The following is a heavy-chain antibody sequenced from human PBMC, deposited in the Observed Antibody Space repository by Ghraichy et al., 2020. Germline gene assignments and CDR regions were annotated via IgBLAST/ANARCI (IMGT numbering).Heavy chain of an antibody. D-gene: IGHD7-27*01. CDR3: ARGDRNYWGLGY. CDR1: GFTFRSNW. CDR2: VNGDGSTT. V-gene: IGHV3-74*01. Sequence: GGSLRLSCAASGFTFRSNWMHWVRQAPGKGLVWVSRVNGDGSTTNYADPVKGRFIISRDNAKNTLYLQMNSLRVEDTSVYYCARGDRNYWGLGYWGQGIRVPVSS. J-gene: IGHJ4*02.